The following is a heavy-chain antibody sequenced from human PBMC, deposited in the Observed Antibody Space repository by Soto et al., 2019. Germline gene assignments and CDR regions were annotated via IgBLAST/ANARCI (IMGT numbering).Heavy chain of an antibody. V-gene: IGHV3-20*04. J-gene: IGHJ6*02. CDR3: ARDFVVGGPTINYYYGMDV. Sequence: PGGSLRLSCAASGFTFDDYGMSWVRQAPGKGLEWVSGINWNGGSTGYADSVKGRFTISRDNAKNSLYLQMNSLRAEDTAVYYCARDFVVGGPTINYYYGMDVWGQGTTVTVSS. CDR1: GFTFDDYG. D-gene: IGHD1-26*01. CDR2: INWNGGST.